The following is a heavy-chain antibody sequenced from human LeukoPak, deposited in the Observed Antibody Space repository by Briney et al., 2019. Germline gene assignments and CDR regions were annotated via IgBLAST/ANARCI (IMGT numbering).Heavy chain of an antibody. CDR3: ARTRWLQFGGFYY. V-gene: IGHV3-48*02. Sequence: GGSLRLSCAASGFTFSSYSMTWVRQAPGKGLEWVSYISSSSSTIYYADSVKGRFNISRDNAKNSLYLQMNSLRDEDTAVYYCARTRWLQFGGFYYWGQGTLVTVSS. D-gene: IGHD5-24*01. CDR1: GFTFSSYS. J-gene: IGHJ4*02. CDR2: ISSSSSTI.